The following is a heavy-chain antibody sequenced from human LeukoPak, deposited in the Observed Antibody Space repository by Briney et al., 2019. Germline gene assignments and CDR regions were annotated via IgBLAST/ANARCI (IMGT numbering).Heavy chain of an antibody. V-gene: IGHV3-53*01. CDR3: ARDLGRFYRVGGY. CDR2: IYSGGST. CDR1: GFTVSSNY. J-gene: IGHJ4*02. D-gene: IGHD3-16*01. Sequence: PGGSLRLSCAASGFTVSSNYMSWVRQAPGKGLEWVSVIYSGGSTYYADSVKSRFTISRDNAKNSLYLQMNSLRAEDTALYHCARDLGRFYRVGGYWGQGTLVTVSS.